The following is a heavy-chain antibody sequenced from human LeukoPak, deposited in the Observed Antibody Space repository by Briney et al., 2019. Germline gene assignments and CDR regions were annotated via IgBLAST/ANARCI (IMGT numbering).Heavy chain of an antibody. V-gene: IGHV1-24*01. CDR1: GYTLTELS. CDR2: FDPEDGET. J-gene: IGHJ3*02. Sequence: ASVKVSCKVSGYTLTELSMHWVRQAPGKGLEWMGGFDPEDGETIYAQKFQGRVTMTEDTSTDTAYMELSSLRSEDTAVYYCATTGSSGWWHACDIWGQGTMVTVSS. D-gene: IGHD6-19*01. CDR3: ATTGSSGWWHACDI.